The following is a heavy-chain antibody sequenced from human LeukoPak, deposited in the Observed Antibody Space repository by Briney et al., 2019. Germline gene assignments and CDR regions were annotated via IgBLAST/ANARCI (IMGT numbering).Heavy chain of an antibody. J-gene: IGHJ4*02. V-gene: IGHV3-7*01. CDR3: ARGKIDF. CDR2: INTDGSAE. Sequence: GGSLRLSCAASGFTLSDYWMMWVRQTPEKGLEWGANINTDGSAEYYGDSVKGRFTISRDNAKNSLSLHMNSLGVEDTALYYCARGKIDFWGQGILVTVSS. CDR1: GFTLSDYW.